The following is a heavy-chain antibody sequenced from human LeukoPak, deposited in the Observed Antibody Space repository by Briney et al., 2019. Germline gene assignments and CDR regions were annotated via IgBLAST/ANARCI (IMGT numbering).Heavy chain of an antibody. D-gene: IGHD6-19*01. CDR2: ISTSSSYI. J-gene: IGHJ4*02. Sequence: PGGSLRLSCAASGFTFSSYAMSWVRQAPGKGLEWVSSISTSSSYIYYADSVKGRFTISSDNAKNSLYLQMNSLRAEDTAVYYCANIPWDTSGCPRWGQGTLVTVSS. V-gene: IGHV3-21*01. CDR3: ANIPWDTSGCPR. CDR1: GFTFSSYA.